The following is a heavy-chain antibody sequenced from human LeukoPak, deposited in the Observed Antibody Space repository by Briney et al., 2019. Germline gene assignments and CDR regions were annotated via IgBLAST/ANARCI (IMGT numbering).Heavy chain of an antibody. D-gene: IGHD1-1*01. V-gene: IGHV5-51*01. CDR2: IYPGDSDT. CDR1: GYTFTTYW. CDR3: ARRRNWNFEAYYFDY. J-gene: IGHJ4*02. Sequence: GESLKISCKGSGYTFTTYWIGWVRQMPGKGLEWMGIIYPGDSDTRYSLSFQGQVTISADKSISTAYLQWSSLKASDTAMYYCARRRNWNFEAYYFDYWGQGTLVTVSS.